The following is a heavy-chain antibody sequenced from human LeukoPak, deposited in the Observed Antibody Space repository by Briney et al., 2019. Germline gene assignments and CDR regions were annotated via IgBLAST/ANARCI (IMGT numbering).Heavy chain of an antibody. CDR1: GFTFSSYG. J-gene: IGHJ6*04. V-gene: IGHV3-30*18. CDR2: ISYDGSNK. Sequence: GGSLRLSCAASGFTFSSYGMHWVRQAPGKGLEWVAVISYDGSNKYYADSVKGRITISRDNSKNTLYLQMNSLRAEDTAVYYCAKPPGWYYYYYGMDVWGKGTTVTVSS. D-gene: IGHD6-19*01. CDR3: AKPPGWYYYYYGMDV.